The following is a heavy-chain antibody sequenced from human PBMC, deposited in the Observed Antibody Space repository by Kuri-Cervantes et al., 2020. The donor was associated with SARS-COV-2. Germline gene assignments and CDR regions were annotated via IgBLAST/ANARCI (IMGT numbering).Heavy chain of an antibody. CDR3: ARVNDVIAARLHDAFDI. CDR1: GFTFSNAW. CDR2: IKSKTDGGTT. J-gene: IGHJ3*02. D-gene: IGHD6-6*01. Sequence: LSLTCAASGFTFSNAWMSWVRQAPGKGLEWVGRIKSKTDGGTTDYAAPVKGRFTISRDDSKNTLYLQMNSLRAEDTAVYYCARVNDVIAARLHDAFDIWGQGTMVTVSS. V-gene: IGHV3-15*01.